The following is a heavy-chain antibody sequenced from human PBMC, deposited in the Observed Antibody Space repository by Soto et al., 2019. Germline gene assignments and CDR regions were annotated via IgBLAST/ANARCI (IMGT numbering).Heavy chain of an antibody. V-gene: IGHV1-18*04. CDR1: GYTFTSYG. Sequence: ASVKVSCKASGYTFTSYGISWVRQAPGQGLEWMGWISAYNGNTNYAQKLQGRVTMTTDTSTSTAYMELRSLRSDDTAVYYCARVSSFHSGYDLDYFDSWGQGTLVTVS. J-gene: IGHJ4*02. D-gene: IGHD5-12*01. CDR3: ARVSSFHSGYDLDYFDS. CDR2: ISAYNGNT.